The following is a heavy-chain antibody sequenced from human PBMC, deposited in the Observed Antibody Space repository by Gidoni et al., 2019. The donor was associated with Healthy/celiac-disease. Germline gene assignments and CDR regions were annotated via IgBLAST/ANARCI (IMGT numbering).Heavy chain of an antibody. D-gene: IGHD6-13*01. CDR3: ARQGRIAAAGTSHYYGMDV. CDR1: GYSFTRSW. J-gene: IGHJ6*02. CDR2: IYPGDSDT. V-gene: IGHV5-51*01. Sequence: EVQLVQSGAEVKKPGASLKISCKGSGYSFTRSWLGWVRQMPGKGLEWMGIIYPGDSDTRYSPSFQGQVTISADKSISTAYLQWSSLKASDTAMYYCARQGRIAAAGTSHYYGMDVWGQGTTVTVSS.